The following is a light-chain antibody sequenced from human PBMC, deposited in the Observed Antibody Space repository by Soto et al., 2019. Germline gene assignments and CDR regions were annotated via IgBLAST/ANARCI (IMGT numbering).Light chain of an antibody. CDR2: GAS. Sequence: EIVMTQSPVTLSVSLGERATLSCRTSQSVNSNLAWYQQKPGQPPRLLIYGASTRATGIPARFSGSGSGTEFTLTISSLQSEDFAVYYCQQANSWPPFSFGGGTRVEIK. CDR3: QQANSWPPFS. CDR1: QSVNSN. J-gene: IGKJ4*01. V-gene: IGKV3-15*01.